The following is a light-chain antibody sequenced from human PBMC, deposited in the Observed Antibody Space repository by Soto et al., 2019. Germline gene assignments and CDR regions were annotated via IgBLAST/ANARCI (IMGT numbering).Light chain of an antibody. V-gene: IGKV1-5*03. CDR1: QSISSW. Sequence: IQMTQSPSTLSASVGDRVTITCRASQSISSWLAWYQQKPGKAPKLLIYKASSLESGVPSRFSGSGSGTEFTLTISSLQPDDFAIYYCQHYNSYSQTFGQGTKVDI. J-gene: IGKJ1*01. CDR2: KAS. CDR3: QHYNSYSQT.